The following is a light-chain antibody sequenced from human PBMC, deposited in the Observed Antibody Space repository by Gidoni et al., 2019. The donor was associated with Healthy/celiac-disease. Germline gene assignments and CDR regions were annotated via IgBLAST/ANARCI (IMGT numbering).Light chain of an antibody. CDR3: QQYNNWPPRYT. J-gene: IGKJ2*01. Sequence: EIVMTQSPAPLSVSPGERATLSCRASQSVSSNLPWYQQQPGQASRLLIYGASTRANGIPARFSGSGSGTEFTLTISSLQSEDVAVYYCQQYNNWPPRYTFGQGTKLEIK. CDR1: QSVSSN. V-gene: IGKV3-15*01. CDR2: GAS.